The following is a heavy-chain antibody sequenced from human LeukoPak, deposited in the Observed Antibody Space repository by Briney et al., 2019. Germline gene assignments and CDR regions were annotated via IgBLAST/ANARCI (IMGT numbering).Heavy chain of an antibody. D-gene: IGHD2-15*01. CDR1: GYTFTSYD. CDR2: MNPNSGNT. CDR3: AREMAGYCSGGSC. J-gene: IGHJ4*02. V-gene: IGHV1-8*01. Sequence: ASVKVSCKASGYTFTSYDINWVRQATGQGPEWMGWMNPNSGNTGYAQKLQGRVTMTRNTSISTAYMELSSLRSEDTAVYYCAREMAGYCSGGSCWGQGTLVTVSS.